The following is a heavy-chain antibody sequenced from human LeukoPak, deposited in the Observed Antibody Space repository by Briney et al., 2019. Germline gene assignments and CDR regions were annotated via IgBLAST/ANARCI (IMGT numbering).Heavy chain of an antibody. CDR2: IRSYSSYI. CDR3: ARYSEVYYYVDV. J-gene: IGHJ6*03. D-gene: IGHD2-15*01. CDR1: GFTFSSYS. V-gene: IGHV3-21*01. Sequence: PGGSLRLSCAASGFTFSSYSMNWVRQAPGKGLEWVATIRSYSSYIHYADSVKGRFTISRDDAKKSMFLVMNSLRVEDTAVYFCARYSEVYYYVDVWGTGTTVTVSS.